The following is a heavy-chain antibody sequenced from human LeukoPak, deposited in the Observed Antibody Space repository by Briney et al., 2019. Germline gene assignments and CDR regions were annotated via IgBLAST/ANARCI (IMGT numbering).Heavy chain of an antibody. CDR3: ARERENFGSGSYYEDDVFDI. CDR2: IYSGGST. Sequence: GGSLRLSCAASGFTVSSNCMSWVRQAPGKGLEWVSVIYSGGSTYYADSVKGRFTISRDNSKNTLYLQMSSLRAEDTAVYYCARERENFGSGSYYEDDVFDIWGQGTMVTVSS. V-gene: IGHV3-53*01. J-gene: IGHJ3*02. CDR1: GFTVSSNC. D-gene: IGHD3-10*01.